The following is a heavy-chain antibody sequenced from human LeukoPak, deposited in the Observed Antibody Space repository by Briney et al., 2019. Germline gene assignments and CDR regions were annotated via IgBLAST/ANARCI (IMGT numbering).Heavy chain of an antibody. CDR1: GDSINSGGYY. CDR2: IYYTGYT. CDR3: ARDPGGFGELFGTSGLDV. Sequence: SQTLSLTCTVSGDSINSGGYYWSWIHQHPGKGLEWIGFIYYTGYTYSNPSLKSRFAISLDTSKNQYSLKLNSVTAADTAVYYCARDPGGFGELFGTSGLDVWGQGTTVLVSS. J-gene: IGHJ6*02. D-gene: IGHD3-10*01. V-gene: IGHV4-31*03.